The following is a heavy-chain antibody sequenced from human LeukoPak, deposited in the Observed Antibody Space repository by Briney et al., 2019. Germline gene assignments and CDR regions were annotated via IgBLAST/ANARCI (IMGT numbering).Heavy chain of an antibody. Sequence: ASVKVSCKASGGTFSSYAISWVRQAPGQGLEWMGGIIPIFGTANYAQKFQGRVTITADESTSTAYMELSSLRSEDTAVYYCARGAACDYVFLSGGAFDIWGQGTMVTVSS. J-gene: IGHJ3*02. D-gene: IGHD4-17*01. CDR2: IIPIFGTA. CDR3: ARGAACDYVFLSGGAFDI. CDR1: GGTFSSYA. V-gene: IGHV1-69*13.